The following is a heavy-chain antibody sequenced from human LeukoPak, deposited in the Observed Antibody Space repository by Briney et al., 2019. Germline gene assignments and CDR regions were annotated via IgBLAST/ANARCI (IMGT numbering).Heavy chain of an antibody. CDR3: AKGTFHDFWSGPSFDY. Sequence: GGSLRLSCAASGFTFNSYSMNWVRQAPGQGLEWGSSISSSSSYIYYADSVKVRFTISRDNAKNSLYLQMNSLRAEDTAVYYCAKGTFHDFWSGPSFDYWGQGTLVTVSS. J-gene: IGHJ4*02. D-gene: IGHD3-3*01. V-gene: IGHV3-21*04. CDR1: GFTFNSYS. CDR2: ISSSSSYI.